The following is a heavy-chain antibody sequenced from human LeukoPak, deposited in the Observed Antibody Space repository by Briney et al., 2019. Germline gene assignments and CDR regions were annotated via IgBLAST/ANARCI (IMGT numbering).Heavy chain of an antibody. V-gene: IGHV4-34*01. J-gene: IGHJ4*02. D-gene: IGHD3-16*02. Sequence: SETLSLTCAVYGGFFSVYYWRWIRQPPRKGLECIGEIKHSGSTNYNTSLKSRVTISVDTSKNQFSLKLSSVTAADTAVYYCAREPLHERDIGFDYWGQGTLVTVSS. CDR3: AREPLHERDIGFDY. CDR2: IKHSGST. CDR1: GGFFSVYY.